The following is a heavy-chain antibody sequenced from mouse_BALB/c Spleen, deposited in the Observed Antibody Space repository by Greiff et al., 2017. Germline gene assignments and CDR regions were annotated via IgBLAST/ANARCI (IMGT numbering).Heavy chain of an antibody. D-gene: IGHD2-4*01. Sequence: EVQGVESGGGLVKPGGSLKLSCAASGFTFSDYYMYWVRQTPEKRLEWVATISDGGSYTYYPDSVKGRFTISRDNAKNTLYLQMSSLKSEDTAMYYCTRVYYDYDYFDYWGQGTTLTVSS. CDR3: TRVYYDYDYFDY. V-gene: IGHV5-4*02. CDR2: ISDGGSYT. CDR1: GFTFSDYY. J-gene: IGHJ2*01.